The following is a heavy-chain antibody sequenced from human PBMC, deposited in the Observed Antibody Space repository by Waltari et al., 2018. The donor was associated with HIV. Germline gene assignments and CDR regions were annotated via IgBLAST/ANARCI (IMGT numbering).Heavy chain of an antibody. V-gene: IGHV3-53*01. Sequence: EVQLVESGGQLTRPAGYLRLSGVGSGSMVRDHYMSWGGQGPGKGPEWVSVLYSNGNTLYGGSVKGRFTIFRDNSKNTLYLQMNTLRVDDTAVYYCARMHRFYGSEQSRYFYFGMDVWGQGTTVTVSS. J-gene: IGHJ6*02. CDR1: GSMVRDHY. CDR2: LYSNGNT. D-gene: IGHD3-16*02. CDR3: ARMHRFYGSEQSRYFYFGMDV.